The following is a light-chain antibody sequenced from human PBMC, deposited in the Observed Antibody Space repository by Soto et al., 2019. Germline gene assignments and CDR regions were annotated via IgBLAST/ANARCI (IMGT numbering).Light chain of an antibody. V-gene: IGKV3-20*01. CDR1: QSVSSSY. CDR3: QQYGSSPHT. CDR2: GAS. J-gene: IGKJ1*01. Sequence: EIVLTQSPGTLSLSPGERATLSCRASQSVSSSYLAWYPQKPGQAPRLLIYGASSRATGIPDRFSGSGSGTDFTLTISRLEPEDFAVYYCQQYGSSPHTFGQGTKVEIK.